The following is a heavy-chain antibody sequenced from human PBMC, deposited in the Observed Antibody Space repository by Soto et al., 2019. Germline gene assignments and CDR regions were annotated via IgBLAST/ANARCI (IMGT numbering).Heavy chain of an antibody. CDR1: GYTFTSYY. D-gene: IGHD5-18*01. Sequence: ASVKVSCKASGYTFTSYYMHWVRQAPGQGLEWMGVIEPSGGSKSYTQKFQGRITMTRDTSTSTVYMELSSLRSEDTAVYYCATEVDTATLGMDVWGQGTTVTSP. J-gene: IGHJ6*02. CDR3: ATEVDTATLGMDV. V-gene: IGHV1-46*01. CDR2: IEPSGGSK.